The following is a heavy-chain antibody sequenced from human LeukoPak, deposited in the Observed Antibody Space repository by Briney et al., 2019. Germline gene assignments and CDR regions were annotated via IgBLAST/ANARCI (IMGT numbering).Heavy chain of an antibody. D-gene: IGHD1-26*01. CDR1: GGSISSYY. Sequence: SETLSLTCTVSGGSISSYYWSWIRQPPGKGLEWIGYIYYSGSTNYNPSLKSRVTISVDTSKNQFSLKLSSVTAADTAVYYCARKADGRDNWFDPWGQGALVTVSS. CDR3: ARKADGRDNWFDP. J-gene: IGHJ5*02. CDR2: IYYSGST. V-gene: IGHV4-59*08.